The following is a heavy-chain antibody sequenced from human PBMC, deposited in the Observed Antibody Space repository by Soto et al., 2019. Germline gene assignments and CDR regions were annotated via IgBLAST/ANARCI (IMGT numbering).Heavy chain of an antibody. CDR1: GFTFSSYG. D-gene: IGHD4-17*01. V-gene: IGHV3-48*02. Sequence: EVQLVESGGGLVQPGGSLRLSCAASGFTFSSYGMSWVRQAPGKGLEWISYISSSSSTIYYADSVKGRFTISRDNAKNSLYLQMNSLRDEDTAVYYCARLDYGDYAIFDYWGQGTLVIVSS. CDR3: ARLDYGDYAIFDY. CDR2: ISSSSSTI. J-gene: IGHJ4*02.